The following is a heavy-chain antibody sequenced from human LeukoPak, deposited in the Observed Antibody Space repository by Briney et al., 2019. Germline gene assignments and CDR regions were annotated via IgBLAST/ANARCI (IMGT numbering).Heavy chain of an antibody. Sequence: SETLSLTCTVSGGVVSTSDYYWGWIRQSPGKGLEWIGDIFYTGKTNYNPSLKSRATISLDTSKNQFSLRLTSVTAAGTAVYFCARVYDSWGQGKLVTVSS. V-gene: IGHV4-39*07. CDR2: IFYTGKT. CDR1: GGVVSTSDYY. J-gene: IGHJ4*02. CDR3: ARVYDS.